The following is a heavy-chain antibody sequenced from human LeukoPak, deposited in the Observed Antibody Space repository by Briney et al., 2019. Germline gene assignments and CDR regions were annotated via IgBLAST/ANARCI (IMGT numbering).Heavy chain of an antibody. CDR2: ISSSGSTI. Sequence: GGSLRLSCAASGFTFSDYYMSWIRQAPGKGLEWVSYISSSGSTIYYADSVKGRFTISRDNAKNSLYLQMNSLRAEDTAVYYCARSLRKHIVVVIAIPHPYFDYWGQGTLVTVSS. D-gene: IGHD2-21*01. V-gene: IGHV3-11*01. J-gene: IGHJ4*02. CDR1: GFTFSDYY. CDR3: ARSLRKHIVVVIAIPHPYFDY.